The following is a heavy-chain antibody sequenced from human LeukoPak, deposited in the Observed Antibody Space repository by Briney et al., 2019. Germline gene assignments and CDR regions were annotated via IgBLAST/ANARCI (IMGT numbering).Heavy chain of an antibody. CDR1: GFTVTTTY. Sequence: GGSLRLSCAASGFTVTTTYMSWVRQAPGKGLEWVSAISGSGGSTYYADSVMGRFTISRDNPKNTLYLQMNSLRAEDTAVYYCAKDRGSGRYCFDYWGQGTLVTVSS. D-gene: IGHD6-19*01. V-gene: IGHV3-23*01. CDR3: AKDRGSGRYCFDY. J-gene: IGHJ4*02. CDR2: ISGSGGST.